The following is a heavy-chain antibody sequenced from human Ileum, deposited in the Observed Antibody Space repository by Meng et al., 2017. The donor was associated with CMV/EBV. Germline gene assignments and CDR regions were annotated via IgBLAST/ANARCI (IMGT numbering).Heavy chain of an antibody. CDR2: INHSGST. CDR3: ARVSVGGPDV. CDR1: GGSFSGYY. J-gene: IGHJ6*02. Sequence: SETLSLTCAVYGGSFSGYYWSWIRQPPGKGLEWIGEINHSGSTNYNPSLKSRVTISVDTSKNQFSLKLSSVTAADTAVYYCARVSVGGPDVWGQGTTVTVSS. D-gene: IGHD4-23*01. V-gene: IGHV4-34*01.